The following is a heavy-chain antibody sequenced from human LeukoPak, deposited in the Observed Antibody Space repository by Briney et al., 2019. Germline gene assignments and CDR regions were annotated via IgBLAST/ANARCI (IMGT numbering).Heavy chain of an antibody. V-gene: IGHV4-4*07. CDR1: GGSISSYY. D-gene: IGHD6-13*01. J-gene: IGHJ5*02. CDR2: IYTSGST. Sequence: PSETLSLTCTVSGGSISSYYWSWIRQPAGKGLEWIGRIYTSGSTNYNPSLKSRVTMSVDTSKNQFSLKLSSVTAADTAVYYCARDEAIAAGFWFDPWGQGTLVTVSS. CDR3: ARDEAIAAGFWFDP.